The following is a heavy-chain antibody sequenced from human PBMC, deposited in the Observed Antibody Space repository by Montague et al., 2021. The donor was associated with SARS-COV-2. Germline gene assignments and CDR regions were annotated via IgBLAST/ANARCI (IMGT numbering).Heavy chain of an antibody. CDR2: SYYSGTT. J-gene: IGHJ3*02. Sequence: SETLSLTCTVSGDSFNSPKYYCAWIRQPPGKGLEWIGSSYYSGTTYDNPSLRSQVTISVDTSKTQFSLKMNSVTAAGTAVYYCARGSYGSGSYHAFDIWSQGTVVAVSS. CDR1: GDSFNSPKYY. CDR3: ARGSYGSGSYHAFDI. V-gene: IGHV4-39*01. D-gene: IGHD3-10*01.